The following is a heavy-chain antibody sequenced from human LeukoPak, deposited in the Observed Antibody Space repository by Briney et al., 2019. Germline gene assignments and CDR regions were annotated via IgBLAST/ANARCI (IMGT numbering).Heavy chain of an antibody. CDR1: GYTFTSYD. V-gene: IGHV1-8*02. CDR2: MNPNSGNT. D-gene: IGHD5-18*01. Sequence: GASVKVSCKASGYTFTSYDINWVRQATGQGLEWMGWMNPNSGNTGYAQKFQGWVTMTRDTSISTAYMELSRLRSDDTAVYYCARAASTDSYGLWFAFDIWGQGTMVTVSS. CDR3: ARAASTDSYGLWFAFDI. J-gene: IGHJ3*02.